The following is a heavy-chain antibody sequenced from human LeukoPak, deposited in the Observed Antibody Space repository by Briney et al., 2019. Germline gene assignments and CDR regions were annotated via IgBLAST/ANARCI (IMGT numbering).Heavy chain of an antibody. J-gene: IGHJ4*02. CDR3: ARDRLWFGELLAPFDY. D-gene: IGHD3-10*01. CDR1: AGSISSSGYY. CDR2: IYYTGST. V-gene: IGHV4-39*07. Sequence: SETLSFSCTVSAGSISSSGYYWGWIRQPPGKGLEWIGSIYYTGSTYYNPSLKSRVTISVDTSKNQFSLKLSSVTAADTAIYYCARDRLWFGELLAPFDYWGQGTLVTVSS.